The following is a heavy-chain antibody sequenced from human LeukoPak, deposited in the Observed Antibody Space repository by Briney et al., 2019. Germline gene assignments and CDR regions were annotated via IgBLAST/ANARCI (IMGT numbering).Heavy chain of an antibody. V-gene: IGHV4-34*01. CDR3: ARRRGWFGAYYYMDV. CDR2: INHSGST. D-gene: IGHD3-10*01. CDR1: GGSFSGYY. J-gene: IGHJ6*03. Sequence: PSETLSLTCAVYGGSFSGYYWSWIRQPPGKGLEWIGEINHSGSTNYNPSLKSRVTISVDTSKNQFSLKLSSVTAADTAVYHCARRRGWFGAYYYMDVWGKGTTVTISS.